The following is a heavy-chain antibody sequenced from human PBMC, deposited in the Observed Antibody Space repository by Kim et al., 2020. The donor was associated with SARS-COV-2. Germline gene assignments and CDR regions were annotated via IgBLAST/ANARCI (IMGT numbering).Heavy chain of an antibody. V-gene: IGHV3-23*01. CDR3: ARDPGTVTKDAFDI. CDR2: VSGSGDST. J-gene: IGHJ3*02. Sequence: GGSLRLSCAASGFTFRSYNMTWVRQAPGKGLEWVSAVSGSGDSTYYADSVKGRFTISRDNTKNTLYLQMNSLRADDTAVYYCARDPGTVTKDAFDIWGHGTMVTVSS. D-gene: IGHD1-1*01. CDR1: GFTFRSYN.